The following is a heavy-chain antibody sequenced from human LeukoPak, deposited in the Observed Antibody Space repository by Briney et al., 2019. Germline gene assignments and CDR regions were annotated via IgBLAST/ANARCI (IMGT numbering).Heavy chain of an antibody. D-gene: IGHD3-22*01. CDR2: IDYSGYT. V-gene: IGHV4-59*07. CDR1: GGSISSYY. Sequence: PSDTLSLTCTVSGGSISSYYWSWIRQPPGKGLEWIGYIDYSGYTNYNPSLKSRVTISVDTSKNQFSLKLSSVTAADTAVYYCARAYYYDSSGYYSRGYYYYYYMDVWGKGTTVTVSS. CDR3: ARAYYYDSSGYYSRGYYYYYYMDV. J-gene: IGHJ6*03.